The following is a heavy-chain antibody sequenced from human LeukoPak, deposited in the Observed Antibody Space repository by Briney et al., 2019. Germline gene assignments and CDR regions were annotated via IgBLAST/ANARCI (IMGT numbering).Heavy chain of an antibody. CDR2: IRYDGSNK. Sequence: GGSLRLSCAASGFTFSSYGMHWVRQAPGKGLEWVAFIRYDGSNKYYADSVKGRFTISRDNSKNTLYLQMNSLRAEDTAVYYCARDAHTGSGTYWGGVDYYYGLDVWGQGTTVIVSS. CDR3: ARDAHTGSGTYWGGVDYYYGLDV. CDR1: GFTFSSYG. J-gene: IGHJ6*02. V-gene: IGHV3-30*02. D-gene: IGHD3-10*01.